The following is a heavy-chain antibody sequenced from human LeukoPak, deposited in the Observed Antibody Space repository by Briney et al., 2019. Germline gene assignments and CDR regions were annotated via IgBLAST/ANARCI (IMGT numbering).Heavy chain of an antibody. CDR1: GYTFTSYG. V-gene: IGHV1-46*01. D-gene: IGHD3-3*01. CDR3: AAIFGVVRPIDY. J-gene: IGHJ4*02. Sequence: GASVKVSCKASGYTFTSYGISWVRQAPGQGLEWMGIINPSGGSTSYAQKFQGRVTMTRDTSTSTVYMELSSLRSEDTAVYYCAAIFGVVRPIDYWGQGTLVTVSS. CDR2: INPSGGST.